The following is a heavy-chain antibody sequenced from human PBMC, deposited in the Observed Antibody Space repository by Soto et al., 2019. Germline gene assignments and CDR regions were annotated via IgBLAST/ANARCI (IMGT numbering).Heavy chain of an antibody. J-gene: IGHJ5*02. Sequence: ASVKVSCKASGGTFSSYAISWVRQAPGQGLEWMGGIIPIFGTANYAQKFQGRVTITADESTSTAYMELSSLRSEDTAVYYCARVSGYCSGGSCYQTYNWFDPWGQGXLVTVYS. CDR1: GGTFSSYA. CDR3: ARVSGYCSGGSCYQTYNWFDP. CDR2: IIPIFGTA. D-gene: IGHD2-15*01. V-gene: IGHV1-69*13.